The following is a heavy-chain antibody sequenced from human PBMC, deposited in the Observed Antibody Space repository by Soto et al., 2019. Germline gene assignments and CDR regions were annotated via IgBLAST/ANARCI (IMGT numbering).Heavy chain of an antibody. CDR1: GGTFNSYL. J-gene: IGHJ4*02. CDR3: ARGLDQPPVGLYFDT. CDR2: IIPAFGTA. D-gene: IGHD2-2*01. V-gene: IGHV1-69*06. Sequence: QVQLVQSGAEVKNPGSSVKVSCKTSGGTFNSYLIDWVRQAPGQGLEWMGGIIPAFGTAKYAQKFQGRVTVTAEKSTTTAYMDLRTLTSEDTAVYYCARGLDQPPVGLYFDTWGQGTLVTVSS.